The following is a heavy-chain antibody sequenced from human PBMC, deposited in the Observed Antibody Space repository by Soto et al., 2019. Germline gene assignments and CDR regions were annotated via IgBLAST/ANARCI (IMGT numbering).Heavy chain of an antibody. CDR2: ISAHNGNT. V-gene: IGHV1-18*01. CDR1: GYAFTTYG. Sequence: QVHLVQSGAEVKKPGASVKVSCKGSGYAFTTYGITWVRQAPGQGLEWMGWISAHNGNTNYAQKLQGRVTVTRDTSTSTAYMELRSLRSDDTAVYYCARDPPPPDNWGQGTLVTVSS. CDR3: ARDPPPPDN. J-gene: IGHJ4*02.